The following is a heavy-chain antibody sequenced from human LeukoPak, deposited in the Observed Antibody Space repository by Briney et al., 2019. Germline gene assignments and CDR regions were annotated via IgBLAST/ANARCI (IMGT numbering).Heavy chain of an antibody. J-gene: IGHJ4*02. CDR3: ARALPHSGTSLGVDFDY. D-gene: IGHD1-26*01. V-gene: IGHV1-2*02. CDR2: INPNSGAA. CDR1: GYSFTDYY. Sequence: GASVKVSCKASGYSFTDYYMHWVRQPPVQGLEWMGWINPNSGAANSAQKFQGRVTMTRDTSIRAAHMELRRLKSDDTAVYYCARALPHSGTSLGVDFDYWGQGTLVTVSS.